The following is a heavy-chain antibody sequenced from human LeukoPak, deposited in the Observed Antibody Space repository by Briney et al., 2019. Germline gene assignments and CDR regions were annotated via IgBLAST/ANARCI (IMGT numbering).Heavy chain of an antibody. D-gene: IGHD1-14*01. Sequence: SETLSLTCTVSGGSISNYYWSWIRQPPGKGLEWIGYIYYSGSTNYNPSLKSRVTISIDTSKNQFSLKPSSVTAADTAVYYCARAVSGAFDYWGQGTLVTVSS. J-gene: IGHJ4*02. CDR2: IYYSGST. V-gene: IGHV4-59*01. CDR1: GGSISNYY. CDR3: ARAVSGAFDY.